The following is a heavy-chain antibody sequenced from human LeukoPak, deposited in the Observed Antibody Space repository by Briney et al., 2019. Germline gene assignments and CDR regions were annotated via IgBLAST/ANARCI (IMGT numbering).Heavy chain of an antibody. CDR1: GFTFSSYW. J-gene: IGHJ4*02. CDR2: IKQDGSEK. Sequence: GGSLRLSCAASGFTFSSYWMTWVRQAPGKGLEWVANIKQDGSEKYYVDSVKGRFTISRDNVKKSLYLQMNSLRAEDTAVYYCARVDFWSGYVFDYWGQGTLVTVSS. V-gene: IGHV3-7*01. CDR3: ARVDFWSGYVFDY. D-gene: IGHD3-3*01.